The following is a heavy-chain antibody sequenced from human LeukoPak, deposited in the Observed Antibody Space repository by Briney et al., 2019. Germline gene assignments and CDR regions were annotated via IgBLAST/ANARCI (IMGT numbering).Heavy chain of an antibody. CDR1: GITLSANY. Sequence: GGSLRLSCAASGITLSANYWNWVRQAPGKGLEWVSVISSGGSTSYADSVKGRFTISRDNSKNTLYLQMNSLRAEDTAVYYCARGWSSSSYFGYWGQGTLVTVSS. J-gene: IGHJ4*02. D-gene: IGHD6-6*01. V-gene: IGHV3-66*01. CDR3: ARGWSSSSYFGY. CDR2: ISSGGST.